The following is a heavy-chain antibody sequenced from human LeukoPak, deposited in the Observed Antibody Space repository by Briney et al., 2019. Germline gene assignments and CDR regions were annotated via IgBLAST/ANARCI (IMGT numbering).Heavy chain of an antibody. CDR3: ARGGEFLEWFHAFDI. CDR1: GFTFSSYA. Sequence: GGSLRLSCAASGFTFSSYAMHWVRQAPGKGLEWVAVISYDGSNKYYADSVKGRFTISRDNSKNTLYLQMNSLRAEDTAVYYCARGGEFLEWFHAFDIWGQGTMVTVSS. D-gene: IGHD3-3*01. V-gene: IGHV3-30-3*01. CDR2: ISYDGSNK. J-gene: IGHJ3*02.